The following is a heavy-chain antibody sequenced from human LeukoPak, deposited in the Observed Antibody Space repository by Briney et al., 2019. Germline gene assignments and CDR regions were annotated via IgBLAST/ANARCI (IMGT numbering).Heavy chain of an antibody. CDR1: GYSFTGYY. CDR3: ARVDTAMVGGGGDY. J-gene: IGHJ4*02. CDR2: INPNSGGT. V-gene: IGHV1-2*02. Sequence: ASVKVSCKASGYSFTGYYMHWVRQAPGQGLEWMGWINPNSGGTKYAQKFKGRVTMTRDTSISTAYMELSRLRSDDTAVYYCARVDTAMVGGGGDYWGQGTLVTVSS. D-gene: IGHD5-18*01.